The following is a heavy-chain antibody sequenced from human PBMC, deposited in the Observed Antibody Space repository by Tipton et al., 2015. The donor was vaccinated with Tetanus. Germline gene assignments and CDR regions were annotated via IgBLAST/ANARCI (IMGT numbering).Heavy chain of an antibody. V-gene: IGHV1-46*01. J-gene: IGHJ4*02. D-gene: IGHD3-10*01. CDR1: GYTFTSYY. CDR3: ARVATMVQGVIRDYFAY. CDR2: INPSGGST. Sequence: QSGPEVKKPGASVKVSCKASGYTFTSYYMHWVRQAPGQGLEWMGIINPSGGSTSYAQKFQGRVTMTRDTSTSTVYMELSSLRSEDTAVYYCARVATMVQGVIRDYFAYWGQGTLVTVSS.